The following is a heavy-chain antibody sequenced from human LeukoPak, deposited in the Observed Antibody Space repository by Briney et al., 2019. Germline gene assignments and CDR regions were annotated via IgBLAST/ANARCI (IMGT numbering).Heavy chain of an antibody. J-gene: IGHJ6*02. V-gene: IGHV4-61*01. D-gene: IGHD6-13*01. CDR2: IYYSGST. Sequence: PSETLSLTCTVSGGSVSSGSYYWSWIRQPPGKGLEWIGYIYYSGSTNYNPSLKSRVTISVDTSKNQFSLKLSSVTAADTAVYYCARDRAAAGSYYYYGMDVWGQGTTVTVS. CDR3: ARDRAAAGSYYYYGMDV. CDR1: GGSVSSGSYY.